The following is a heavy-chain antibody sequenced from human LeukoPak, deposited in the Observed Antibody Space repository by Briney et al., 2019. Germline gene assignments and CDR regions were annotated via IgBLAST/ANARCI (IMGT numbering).Heavy chain of an antibody. D-gene: IGHD2-15*01. Sequence: GASVKVSCKASDYTFTSYSITWVRQAPGQGLEWMGWISAHNNNTNYAQKLQGRVTMTTDTATSTAYMELWSLRSDDTAVYYCARAPGRRSFHDYYMDVWGKGTTVTISS. CDR1: DYTFTSYS. CDR3: ARAPGRRSFHDYYMDV. J-gene: IGHJ6*03. CDR2: ISAHNNNT. V-gene: IGHV1-18*01.